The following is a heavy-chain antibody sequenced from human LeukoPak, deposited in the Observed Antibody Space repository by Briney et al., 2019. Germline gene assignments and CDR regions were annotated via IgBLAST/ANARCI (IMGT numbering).Heavy chain of an antibody. Sequence: GGSLGLSCAASGFTFSNAWMSWVRQAPGKGLEWVGRIKSKTDGGTTDYAAPVKGRFTISRDDSKNTLYLQMNSLKTEDTAVYYCAKYHNLNIVVVPAAIGGFDYWGQGTLVTVSS. D-gene: IGHD2-2*01. J-gene: IGHJ4*02. CDR3: AKYHNLNIVVVPAAIGGFDY. V-gene: IGHV3-15*01. CDR2: IKSKTDGGTT. CDR1: GFTFSNAW.